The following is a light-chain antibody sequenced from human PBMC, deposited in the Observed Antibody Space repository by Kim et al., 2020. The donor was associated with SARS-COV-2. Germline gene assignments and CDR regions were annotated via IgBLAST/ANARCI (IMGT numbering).Light chain of an antibody. V-gene: IGLV1-44*01. CDR2: SNN. Sequence: ELSQPPSASGTPGQRVTISCSGSSSNIGSNTVNWYQQLPGTAPKLLIYSNNQRPSGVPDRFSGSKSGTSASLAISGLQSEDEADYYCAAWDDSLNGQVFGTGTKVTVL. CDR1: SSNIGSNT. J-gene: IGLJ1*01. CDR3: AAWDDSLNGQV.